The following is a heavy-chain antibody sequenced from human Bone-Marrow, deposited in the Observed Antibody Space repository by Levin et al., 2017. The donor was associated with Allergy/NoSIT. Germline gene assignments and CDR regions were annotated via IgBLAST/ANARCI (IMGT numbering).Heavy chain of an antibody. CDR3: AKDLTVTHPYYYYGMDV. V-gene: IGHV3-23*01. Sequence: PGGSLRLSCAASGFTFSSYAMSWVRQAPGKGLEWVSAISGSGGSTYYADSVKGRFTISRDNSKNTLYLQMNSLRAEDTAVYYCAKDLTVTHPYYYYGMDVWGQGTTVTVSS. CDR2: ISGSGGST. J-gene: IGHJ6*02. CDR1: GFTFSSYA. D-gene: IGHD4-17*01.